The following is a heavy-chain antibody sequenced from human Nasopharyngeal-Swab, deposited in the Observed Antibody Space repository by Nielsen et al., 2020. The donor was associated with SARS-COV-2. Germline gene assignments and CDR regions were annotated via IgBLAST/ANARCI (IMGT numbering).Heavy chain of an antibody. CDR1: GFTFSSYW. J-gene: IGHJ4*02. CDR2: IKSDGSSI. Sequence: GGSLRLSCAASGFTFSSYWMHWVRQAPGKGLVWVARIKSDGSSISYADSVKGRFTISRDNAKNTLYLQMNSLRAEDTAVYYCARGANSGWYRSFDYWGQGTLVTVSS. D-gene: IGHD6-19*01. V-gene: IGHV3-74*01. CDR3: ARGANSGWYRSFDY.